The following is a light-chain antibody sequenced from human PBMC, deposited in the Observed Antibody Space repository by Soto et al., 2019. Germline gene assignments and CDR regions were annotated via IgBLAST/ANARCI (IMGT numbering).Light chain of an antibody. J-gene: IGKJ1*01. V-gene: IGKV1-5*03. CDR2: KAS. CDR3: QHYSAFSVT. Sequence: DIQMTQSPSTLSASVGDRVAITCRASQNIGDLLAWYQLKPGEAPKLLIYKASYLETGVPSRFSGSGSGTEFTFTISSLQPGDLATYYCQHYSAFSVTFGQGTNVDI. CDR1: QNIGDL.